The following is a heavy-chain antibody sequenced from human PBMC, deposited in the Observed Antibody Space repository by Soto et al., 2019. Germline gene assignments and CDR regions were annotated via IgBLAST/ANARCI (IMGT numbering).Heavy chain of an antibody. D-gene: IGHD1-26*01. CDR3: ARHSKFVSGSRFDP. J-gene: IGHJ5*02. V-gene: IGHV5-51*01. CDR1: GYTFTNYW. CDR2: IYPDDSDT. Sequence: GESLKISCKASGYTFTNYWIGWVRQMPGKSLEWMGIIYPDDSDTRYSPSFQGQVTISADRSITTAYLQWSSLKASDTAMYYCARHSKFVSGSRFDPWGQGTLVTVSS.